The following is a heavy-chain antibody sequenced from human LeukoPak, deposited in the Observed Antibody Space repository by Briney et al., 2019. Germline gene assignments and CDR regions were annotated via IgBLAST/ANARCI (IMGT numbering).Heavy chain of an antibody. CDR1: GFTFSSYS. Sequence: GGSLRLSCAASGFTFSSYSMNWVRQAPGKGLEWVSSISSSSNYIYYADSVRGRFTISRDNSRNTMYLQMNSLRAEDTAVYYCARDRGRWLQDYWGQGTLVTVSS. CDR3: ARDRGRWLQDY. J-gene: IGHJ4*02. D-gene: IGHD5-24*01. CDR2: ISSSSNYI. V-gene: IGHV3-21*01.